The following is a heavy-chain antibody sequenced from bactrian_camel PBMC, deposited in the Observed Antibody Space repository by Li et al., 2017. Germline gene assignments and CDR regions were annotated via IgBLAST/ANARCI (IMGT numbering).Heavy chain of an antibody. CDR1: GSTYSRYC. D-gene: IGHD2*01. J-gene: IGHJ4*01. CDR2: ISGRGEP. V-gene: IGHV3S6*01. CDR3: VADPRSMFAWQALKVVAEGSYDYNT. Sequence: HVQLVESGGASVQRGGSLRLSCSASGSTYSRYCMGVFRQVPGKEREGVASISGRGEPTYADSVKGRFTISKGDVHSLSLQMNNLKPENSAMYYCVADPRSMFAWQALKVVAEGSYDYNTWGQGTQVTV.